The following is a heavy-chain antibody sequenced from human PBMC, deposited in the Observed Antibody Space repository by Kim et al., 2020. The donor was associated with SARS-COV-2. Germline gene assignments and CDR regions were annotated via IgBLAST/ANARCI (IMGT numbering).Heavy chain of an antibody. V-gene: IGHV3-7*01. CDR3: AALDSVQVPGGI. Sequence: YVYSVKGRFTMARDNAKKSLYLQMSSLRTEDTAIYYCAALDSVQVPGGIWGQGTLVTVSS. D-gene: IGHD3-10*01. J-gene: IGHJ4*02.